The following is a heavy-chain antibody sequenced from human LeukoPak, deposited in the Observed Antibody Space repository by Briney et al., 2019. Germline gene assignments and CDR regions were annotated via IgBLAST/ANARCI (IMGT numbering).Heavy chain of an antibody. D-gene: IGHD4-23*01. V-gene: IGHV4-59*08. CDR3: AKQGPTVVTHFDT. CDR1: GGSINLYY. J-gene: IGHJ4*02. CDR2: MYHSGST. Sequence: SETLSLTCTVSGGSINLYYWSWIRQPPGKGLEWIASMYHSGSTYYNPSLKSRVTISVDTSKNQFSLRLSSVTAADTAVYYCAKQGPTVVTHFDTWGQGTLVTVSS.